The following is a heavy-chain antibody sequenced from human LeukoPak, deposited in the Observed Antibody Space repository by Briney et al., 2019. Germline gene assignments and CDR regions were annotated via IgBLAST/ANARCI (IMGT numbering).Heavy chain of an antibody. CDR1: GYTFTSYG. J-gene: IGHJ3*02. Sequence: RASVKVSCKASGYTFTSYGISWVRQAPGQGLEWMGWISAYNGNTNYAQKLQGRVTMTTDTSTSTAYMELRSLRSDDTAVYYCARSEVVVPAAIVDAFGIWGQGTMVTVSS. V-gene: IGHV1-18*01. CDR2: ISAYNGNT. CDR3: ARSEVVVPAAIVDAFGI. D-gene: IGHD2-2*01.